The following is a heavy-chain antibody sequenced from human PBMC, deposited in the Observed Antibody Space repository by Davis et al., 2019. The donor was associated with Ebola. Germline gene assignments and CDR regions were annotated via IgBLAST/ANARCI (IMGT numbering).Heavy chain of an antibody. CDR1: GFTFDDYT. D-gene: IGHD6-6*01. CDR2: ISWDGGST. J-gene: IGHJ4*02. CDR3: ARVWYSSSSGLL. V-gene: IGHV3-43*01. Sequence: GESLKISCAASGFTFDDYTMHWVRQAPGKGLEWVSLISWDGGSTYYADSVKGRFTISRDNAKNSLYLQMNSLRAEDTAVYYCARVWYSSSSGLLWGQGTLVTVSS.